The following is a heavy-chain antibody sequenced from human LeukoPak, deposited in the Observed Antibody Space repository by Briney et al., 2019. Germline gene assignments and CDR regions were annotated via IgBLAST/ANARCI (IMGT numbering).Heavy chain of an antibody. CDR2: TSWNSGSI. V-gene: IGHV3-9*03. CDR1: GFTFDDYA. D-gene: IGHD3-22*01. J-gene: IGHJ4*02. Sequence: GGSLRLSCAASGFTFDDYAMHRVRQAPGKGLEWVSGTSWNSGSIGYADSVKGRFTISRDNAKNSLYLQMNSLRAEDMALYYCAKALGPYYYDSSGYLDYWGQGTLVTVSS. CDR3: AKALGPYYYDSSGYLDY.